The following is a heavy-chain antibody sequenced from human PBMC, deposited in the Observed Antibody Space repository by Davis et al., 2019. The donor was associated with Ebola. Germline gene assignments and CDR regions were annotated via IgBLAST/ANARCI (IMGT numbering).Heavy chain of an antibody. V-gene: IGHV1-18*01. J-gene: IGHJ4*02. D-gene: IGHD5-12*01. Sequence: ASVKVSCKASGYSFTDDGISWVRQAPGQGLEWMGGIIPIFGTANYAQKLQGRVTMTTDTSTSTAYMELRSLRSDDTAVYYCARVGGYDNFDYWGQGTLVTVSS. CDR1: GYSFTDDG. CDR2: IIPIFGTA. CDR3: ARVGGYDNFDY.